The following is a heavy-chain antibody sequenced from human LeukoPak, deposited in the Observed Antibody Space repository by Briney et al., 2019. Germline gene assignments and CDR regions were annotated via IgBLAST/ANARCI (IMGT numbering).Heavy chain of an antibody. V-gene: IGHV4-39*07. D-gene: IGHD2-2*01. Sequence: SETLSLTCTVSGGPISSSSYYWGWIRQPPGKGLEWIGSIYYSGSTYYNPSLKSRVTISVDTSKNQFSLKLSSVTAADTAVYYCARIVVVPAAKYNWFDPWGQGTLVTVSS. CDR1: GGPISSSSYY. CDR2: IYYSGST. J-gene: IGHJ5*02. CDR3: ARIVVVPAAKYNWFDP.